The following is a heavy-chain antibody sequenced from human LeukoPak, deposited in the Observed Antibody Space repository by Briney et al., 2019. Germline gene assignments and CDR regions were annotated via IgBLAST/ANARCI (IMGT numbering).Heavy chain of an antibody. CDR2: IYPGDSDT. Sequence: GESLQISCKGSGYSFTDYWIGWVRPLPGKGLEWMGIIYPGDSDTRYSPSFQGQVTISADKSISTAYLQWSSLKASDTAMYYCARRERSTPYFEYWGQGTLVTVSS. J-gene: IGHJ4*02. CDR3: ARRERSTPYFEY. CDR1: GYSFTDYW. V-gene: IGHV5-51*01.